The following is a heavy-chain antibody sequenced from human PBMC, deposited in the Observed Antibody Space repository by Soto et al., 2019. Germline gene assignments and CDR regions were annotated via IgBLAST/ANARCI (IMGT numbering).Heavy chain of an antibody. Sequence: GGSLRLSCVVSGFTFSSYSMNWVRQAPGKGLEWVSFISTTSSTIYYADSVKGRFTISRDNAKNSLYLQMNSLRAEDTAVYYCARAYGGYVWDYFDYWGQGTLVTVSS. V-gene: IGHV3-48*01. CDR2: ISTTSSTI. J-gene: IGHJ4*02. D-gene: IGHD5-12*01. CDR3: ARAYGGYVWDYFDY. CDR1: GFTFSSYS.